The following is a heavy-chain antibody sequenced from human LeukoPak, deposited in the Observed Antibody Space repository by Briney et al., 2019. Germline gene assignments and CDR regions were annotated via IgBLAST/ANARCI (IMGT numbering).Heavy chain of an antibody. J-gene: IGHJ6*01. Sequence: PAGSLRLSCAASGFTFSSFGMQWARQAPGKGLEWVAVISYDGSNKYYADSVKGRFTISRDNSKNTLYLQMDSLIAEDAAVYYCAKDRYYYDSSGYYYYYYGMDVWGQGTTVTVSS. CDR1: GFTFSSFG. V-gene: IGHV3-30*18. CDR2: ISYDGSNK. D-gene: IGHD3-22*01. CDR3: AKDRYYYDSSGYYYYYYGMDV.